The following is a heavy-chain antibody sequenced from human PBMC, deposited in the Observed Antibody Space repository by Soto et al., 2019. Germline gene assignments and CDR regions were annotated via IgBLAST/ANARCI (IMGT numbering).Heavy chain of an antibody. D-gene: IGHD5-12*01. V-gene: IGHV4-61*01. CDR2: IYYSGST. Sequence: PSETLSLTCTVSGGSVSSGSYYWSWIRQPPGKGLEWIGYIYYSGSTNYNPFLKSRVTISVDTSKNQFSLKLTSVTAADTAVYYCARRIVSKETFDYWGQGTLVTVSS. CDR1: GGSVSSGSYY. J-gene: IGHJ4*02. CDR3: ARRIVSKETFDY.